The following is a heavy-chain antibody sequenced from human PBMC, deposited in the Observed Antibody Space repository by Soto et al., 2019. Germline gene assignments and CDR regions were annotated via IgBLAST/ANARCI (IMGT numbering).Heavy chain of an antibody. CDR1: GGSISSGDYY. CDR2: IYASGRT. CDR3: ARIHTFAGSWGGSDET. J-gene: IGHJ4*02. D-gene: IGHD2-21*01. Sequence: QMQLQESGPGLVKPSETLSLTCTVSGGSISSGDYYWTWVRQHPGKGLEWIGYIYASGRTYYTPSLKSRVSISVETSKIQFSLKLSSVAAADTAVYYCARIHTFAGSWGGSDETWGQGILVTVSA. V-gene: IGHV4-31*03.